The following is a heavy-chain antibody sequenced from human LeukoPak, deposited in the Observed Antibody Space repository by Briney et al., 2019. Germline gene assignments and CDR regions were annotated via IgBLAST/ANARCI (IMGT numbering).Heavy chain of an antibody. CDR2: IKQDGSGK. J-gene: IGHJ4*02. Sequence: PGGSLRLSCAASGFTFSSHWMNWVRQAPGKGLEWVANIKQDGSGKYYVDSVKGRFTISRDNAKKSLYLQMNSLRAEDTAVYYCARDSDHIDGPNFDYWGQGTLVTVSS. V-gene: IGHV3-7*01. CDR1: GFTFSSHW. CDR3: ARDSDHIDGPNFDY. D-gene: IGHD1-14*01.